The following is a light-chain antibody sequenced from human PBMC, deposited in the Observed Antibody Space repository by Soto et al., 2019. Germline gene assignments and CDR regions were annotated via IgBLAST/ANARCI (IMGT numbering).Light chain of an antibody. CDR1: QTISSC. CDR3: HQHNGYSGA. CDR2: KAS. V-gene: IGKV1-5*03. J-gene: IGKJ1*01. Sequence: DIQMTQSPCTLSGSTGDRVTITCRASQTISSCLAWYQQKPGKAPTLLLYKASTLKSGVPSRCSGSGSGTEFTLTISSRQHPDFVAVYYHQHNGYSGAFGQGTKVDIK.